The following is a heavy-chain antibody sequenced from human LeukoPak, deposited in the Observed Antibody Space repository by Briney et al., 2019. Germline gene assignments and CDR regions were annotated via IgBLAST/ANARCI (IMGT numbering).Heavy chain of an antibody. J-gene: IGHJ6*03. Sequence: PSETLSLTCAVSGGSISTYYWSWIRQPAGKGLEWIGRIYTSGRTNYNPSLKSRVTMSVDTSKNQFSLKLNSVTAADTAVYYCARGGRQSYYYCMDVWGKGTTVTISS. CDR2: IYTSGRT. D-gene: IGHD3-16*01. V-gene: IGHV4-4*07. CDR3: ARGGRQSYYYCMDV. CDR1: GGSISTYY.